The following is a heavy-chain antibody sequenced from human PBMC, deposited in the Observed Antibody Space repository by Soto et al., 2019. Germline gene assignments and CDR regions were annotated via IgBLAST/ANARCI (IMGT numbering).Heavy chain of an antibody. CDR2: LSGSADST. CDR1: GFTFINYA. D-gene: IGHD4-17*01. Sequence: PGGSLRLSCAASGFTFINYAMSWVRRAPGKGLEWISTLSGSADSTYYADSAKGRFTISRDNSKNTLYLQMDSLRVEDTAVYYCSNNYGGNSFDYWGQGTLVTVSS. V-gene: IGHV3-23*01. CDR3: SNNYGGNSFDY. J-gene: IGHJ4*02.